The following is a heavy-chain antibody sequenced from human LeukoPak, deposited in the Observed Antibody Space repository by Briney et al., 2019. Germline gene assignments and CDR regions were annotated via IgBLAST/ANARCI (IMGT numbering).Heavy chain of an antibody. J-gene: IGHJ4*02. CDR3: AREGGGQQLDY. D-gene: IGHD3-16*01. CDR2: IHHSGRP. V-gene: IGHV4-30-2*01. Sequence: SETLSLTCAVSGDSISSGAYSWNWIRQPPGKGLEWIGSIHHSGRPYYNPSLKSRVTISVDRSKNQFSLKLNSVTAADTAVYYCAREGGGQQLDYWGQGTLVTVSS. CDR1: GDSISSGAYS.